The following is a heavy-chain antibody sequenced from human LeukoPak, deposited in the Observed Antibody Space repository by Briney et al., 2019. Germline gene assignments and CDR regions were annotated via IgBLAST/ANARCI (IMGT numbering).Heavy chain of an antibody. J-gene: IGHJ1*01. Sequence: GSLRLSCAASGFTFSSYAMHWVRQAPGKGLEWVAVISYDGSNKYYADSVKGRFTISRDNSKNTLYLQMNSLRAEDTAVYYCARGRGYCSSTSCYRLPEYFQHWGQGTLVTVSS. V-gene: IGHV3-30-3*01. CDR3: ARGRGYCSSTSCYRLPEYFQH. CDR2: ISYDGSNK. CDR1: GFTFSSYA. D-gene: IGHD2-2*02.